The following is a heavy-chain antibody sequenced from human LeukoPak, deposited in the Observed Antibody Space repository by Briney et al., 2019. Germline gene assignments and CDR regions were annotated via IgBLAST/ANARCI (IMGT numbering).Heavy chain of an antibody. V-gene: IGHV1-46*01. CDR2: INPSGGST. D-gene: IGHD3-10*01. Sequence: ASVKVSCKASGYTFTSYYMHWVRQAPGQGPEWMGIINPSGGSTSYAQKFQGRVTMTRDTSTSTVYMGLSSLRSEDTAVYYCARALLWFGEGKGWFDPWGQGTLVTVSS. J-gene: IGHJ5*02. CDR1: GYTFTSYY. CDR3: ARALLWFGEGKGWFDP.